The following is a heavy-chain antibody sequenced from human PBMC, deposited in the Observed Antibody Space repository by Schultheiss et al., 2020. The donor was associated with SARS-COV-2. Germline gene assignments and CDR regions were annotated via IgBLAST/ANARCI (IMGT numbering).Heavy chain of an antibody. V-gene: IGHV3-74*01. CDR1: GFTFSSYW. D-gene: IGHD3-9*01. CDR2: INSDGSST. J-gene: IGHJ4*02. Sequence: GGSLRLSCAASGFTFSSYWMHWVRQAPGKGLVWVSRINSDGSSTSYADSVKGRFTISRDNAKNTLYLQMNSLRAEDTAVYYCAKDSGYFDWLSLGDWGQGTLVTVSS. CDR3: AKDSGYFDWLSLGD.